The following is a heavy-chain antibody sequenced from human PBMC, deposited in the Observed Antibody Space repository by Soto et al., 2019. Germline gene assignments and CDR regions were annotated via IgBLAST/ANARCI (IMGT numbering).Heavy chain of an antibody. J-gene: IGHJ4*02. CDR3: ARLVGAYQHYIDY. V-gene: IGHV3-74*01. Sequence: EVQLVESGGTVVQPGGSLRLSCVASGFIFSNNWMHWVRQAPGKGLLWVSRIKGDGNGARYAESVKGRFTITRDNAKKSVYLQMTSLRAEDTAVYYCARLVGAYQHYIDYWGQGTLVTVSS. CDR1: GFIFSNNW. D-gene: IGHD1-26*01. CDR2: IKGDGNGA.